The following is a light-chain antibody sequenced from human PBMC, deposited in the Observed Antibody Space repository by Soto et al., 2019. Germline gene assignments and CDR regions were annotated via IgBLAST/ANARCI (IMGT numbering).Light chain of an antibody. CDR1: QSISSW. CDR2: DAS. V-gene: IGKV1-5*01. CDR3: QQYNSYSPYT. J-gene: IGKJ2*01. Sequence: DIQMTQSPSTLSASVGDRVTITCRASQSISSWLAWYQQKPGKAPKLLIYDASSLESGVPSRFSGSGSGTEFPLTVSSLQPDDCATYYCQQYNSYSPYTFGQGTKLEIK.